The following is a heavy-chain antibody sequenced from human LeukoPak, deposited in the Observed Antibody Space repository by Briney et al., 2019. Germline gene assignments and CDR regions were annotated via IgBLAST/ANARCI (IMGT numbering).Heavy chain of an antibody. CDR3: VRDTSDILTGYFSGPGEGYMDV. CDR2: INPNSGGT. CDR1: GYTFTGYY. Sequence: ASVKVSCKASGYTFTGYYMHWVRQAPGQGLEWMGWINPNSGGTNYAQKFQGRVTMTRDTSISTAYMELSRLRSDDTAVYYCVRDTSDILTGYFSGPGEGYMDVWGKGTTVTVSS. V-gene: IGHV1-2*02. D-gene: IGHD3-9*01. J-gene: IGHJ6*03.